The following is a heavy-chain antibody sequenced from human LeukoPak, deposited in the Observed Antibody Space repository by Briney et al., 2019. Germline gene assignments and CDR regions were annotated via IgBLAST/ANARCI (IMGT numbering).Heavy chain of an antibody. CDR2: INPNSGGT. Sequence: ASVKVSCKASGYTFTGYYMHWVGQAPGQGLEWMGWINPNSGGTNYAQKFQGRVTMTRDTSISTAYMELSRLRSDDTAVYYCARGIVVVPAAILRILYFDCWGQGTLVTVSS. J-gene: IGHJ4*02. D-gene: IGHD2-2*02. CDR1: GYTFTGYY. CDR3: ARGIVVVPAAILRILYFDC. V-gene: IGHV1-2*02.